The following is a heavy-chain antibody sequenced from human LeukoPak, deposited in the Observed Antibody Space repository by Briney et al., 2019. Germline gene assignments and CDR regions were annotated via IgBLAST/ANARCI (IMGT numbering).Heavy chain of an antibody. D-gene: IGHD5-18*01. V-gene: IGHV3-53*04. Sequence: RESLTLSCAAYGVTVSTNFMICLRQPPGKGREWCGTIYYGGTTHYADSEVARYTISRHNSRNTLYRQMNSLRAEETGVYFCARVDTVMAYYFDLWGEGELVSVSS. CDR2: IYYGGTT. CDR3: ARVDTVMAYYFDL. CDR1: GVTVSTNF. J-gene: IGHJ4*02.